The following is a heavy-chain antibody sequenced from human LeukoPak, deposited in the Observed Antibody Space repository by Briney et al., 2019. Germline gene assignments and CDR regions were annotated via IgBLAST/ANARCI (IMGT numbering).Heavy chain of an antibody. CDR3: AMGQPRYFDY. D-gene: IGHD1-14*01. CDR2: ISGSNSYI. CDR1: GFTFSSYT. V-gene: IGHV3-21*01. J-gene: IGHJ4*02. Sequence: PGGSLRLSCAASGFTFSSYTMHWIRQAPGKGLEWVSSISGSNSYIFYADSVKGRFTVSRDNAKDSLYLQMNSLRAEDTAVYYCAMGQPRYFDYWGQGTLVTVSS.